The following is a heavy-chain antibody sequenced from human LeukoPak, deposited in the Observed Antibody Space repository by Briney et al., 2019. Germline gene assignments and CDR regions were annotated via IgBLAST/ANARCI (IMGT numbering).Heavy chain of an antibody. CDR1: GYSFTNNW. V-gene: IGHV5-51*01. D-gene: IGHD6-19*01. Sequence: GESLKISCKGSGYSFTNNWIAWVRQLPGKGLEWMGSIHPDDSDTRYSLSFQGQVTISADKSITTAYLQWSSLKASDTAMYFCARSGASGSLYYFDYWGQGTLVTVSS. CDR2: IHPDDSDT. J-gene: IGHJ4*02. CDR3: ARSGASGSLYYFDY.